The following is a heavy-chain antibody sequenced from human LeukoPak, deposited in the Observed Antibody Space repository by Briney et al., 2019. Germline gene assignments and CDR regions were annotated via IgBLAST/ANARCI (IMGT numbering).Heavy chain of an antibody. CDR1: GFTFGSCA. V-gene: IGHV3-23*01. CDR3: AKDLITRTVREYYFYYMDV. D-gene: IGHD1-7*01. Sequence: GGSLRLSCAASGFTFGSCAMSWVRQAPGKGLEWVSAISDSGVNTYYADSVKGRFTISRDNSRNTLYLQMNSLRAEDTAVYYCAKDLITRTVREYYFYYMDVWGEGTTVTVSS. CDR2: ISDSGVNT. J-gene: IGHJ6*03.